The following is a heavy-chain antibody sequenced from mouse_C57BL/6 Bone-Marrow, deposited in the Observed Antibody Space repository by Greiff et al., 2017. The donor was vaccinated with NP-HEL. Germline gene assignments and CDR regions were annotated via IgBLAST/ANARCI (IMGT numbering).Heavy chain of an antibody. V-gene: IGHV1-15*01. J-gene: IGHJ4*01. CDR2: IDPETGGT. D-gene: IGHD2-3*01. CDR1: GYTFTDYE. Sequence: VKLMESGAELVRPGASVTLSCKASGYTFTDYEMHWVKQTPVHGLEWIGAIDPETGGTAYNQKFKGKAILTADKSSSTAYMELRSLTSEDSAVYYSTKSHYDGDYYAMDYWGQGTSVTVSS. CDR3: TKSHYDGDYYAMDY.